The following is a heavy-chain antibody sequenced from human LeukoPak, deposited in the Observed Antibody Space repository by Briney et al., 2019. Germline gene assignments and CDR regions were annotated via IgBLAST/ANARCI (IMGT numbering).Heavy chain of an antibody. CDR2: INHSGST. J-gene: IGHJ3*02. CDR3: ARVPTIAVAVYAFDI. CDR1: GGSFSGYY. Sequence: KPSETLSLTCAVYGGSFSGYYWSWIRQPPGKGLEWIGEINHSGSTNYNPSLKSRVTISVDTSKNQFSLKLSSVTAADTAVYYCARVPTIAVAVYAFDIWGQGTMVTVSS. V-gene: IGHV4-34*01. D-gene: IGHD6-19*01.